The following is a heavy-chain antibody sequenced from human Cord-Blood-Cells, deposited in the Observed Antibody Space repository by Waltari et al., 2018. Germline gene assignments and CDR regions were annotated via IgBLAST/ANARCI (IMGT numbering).Heavy chain of an antibody. CDR2: IYYSGST. V-gene: IGHV4-59*01. D-gene: IGHD4-17*01. J-gene: IGHJ2*01. Sequence: QVQLQESGPGLVQPSVTLSLTCTVSGGAISSYSWTWILPPPGKGLEWIGYIYYSGSTNYNPSLKSRVTISVDTSKNQFSLKLSSVTAADTAVYYCARDSRRSRTRPSTVTYWYFDLWGRGTLVTVSS. CDR1: GGAISSYS. CDR3: ARDSRRSRTRPSTVTYWYFDL.